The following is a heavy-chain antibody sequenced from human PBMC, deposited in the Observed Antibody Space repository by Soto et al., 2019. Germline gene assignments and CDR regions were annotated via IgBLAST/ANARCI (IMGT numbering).Heavy chain of an antibody. J-gene: IGHJ6*02. D-gene: IGHD2-21*02. CDR1: GYTFTGYY. CDR2: INPNSGGT. V-gene: IGHV1-2*02. CDR3: ATSGECGGDCSVYGMDV. Sequence: ASVKVSCKASGYTFTGYYMHWVRQAPGQGLEWMGWINPNSGGTNYAQKFQGRVTISADESTSTAYMELSSLRSDDTAEYYCATSGECGGDCSVYGMDVWGQGTTVTVSS.